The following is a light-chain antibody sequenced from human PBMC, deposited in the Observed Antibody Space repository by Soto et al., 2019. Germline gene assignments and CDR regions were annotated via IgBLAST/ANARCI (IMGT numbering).Light chain of an antibody. J-gene: IGKJ4*01. CDR2: GAS. CDR3: QQYDSSPLT. Sequence: EIVLTQSPGTLSLSPGERATLSCRASQSVNSSFLAWYQQKPGQAPRLLIYGASSRATGIPDRFSGSGSGTDFTFTISRLEPEDFAVYYCQQYDSSPLTFGGGTKVEIK. V-gene: IGKV3-20*01. CDR1: QSVNSSF.